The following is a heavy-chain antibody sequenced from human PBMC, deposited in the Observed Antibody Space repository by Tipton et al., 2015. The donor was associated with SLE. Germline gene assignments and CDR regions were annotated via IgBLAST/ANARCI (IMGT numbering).Heavy chain of an antibody. CDR1: GGSISSHY. CDR2: IYYSGST. J-gene: IGHJ4*02. V-gene: IGHV4-59*11. D-gene: IGHD3-22*01. CDR3: ARSPYYYDSSGYSPNFDY. Sequence: TLSLTCTVSGGSISSHYWSWIRQPPGKGLEWIGYIYYSGSTNYNPSLKSRVTISVDTSKNQFSLKLSSVTAADTAVYYCARSPYYYDSSGYSPNFDYWGQGTLVTVSS.